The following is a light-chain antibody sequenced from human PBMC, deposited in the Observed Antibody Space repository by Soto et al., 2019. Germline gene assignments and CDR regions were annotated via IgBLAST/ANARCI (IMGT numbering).Light chain of an antibody. Sequence: QLVLTQSPSASASLGASVKLTCTLSSGHSSYAIAWHQQQPEKGPRYLMKLNSDGSHSKGDGIPDRFSGSSSGAERYLTIFSLQSEDEADYYCQTWGTGNVVFGGGTKLTVL. J-gene: IGLJ2*01. V-gene: IGLV4-69*01. CDR2: LNSDGSH. CDR3: QTWGTGNVV. CDR1: SGHSSYA.